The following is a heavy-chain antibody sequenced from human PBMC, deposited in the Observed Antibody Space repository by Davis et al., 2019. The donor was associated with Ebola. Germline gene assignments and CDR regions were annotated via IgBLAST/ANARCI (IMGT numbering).Heavy chain of an antibody. J-gene: IGHJ5*02. V-gene: IGHV4-61*03. Sequence: SETLSLTCTVSGGSVSSGSFYWSWIRQSPGKGLEWIAYLYNSGSANYNPSLKSRVSISLDTSKNHFSLKLTSVTAAATAVYYCASGRNNWFDPWGQGTLVTVSS. CDR2: LYNSGSA. D-gene: IGHD1-26*01. CDR1: GGSVSSGSFY. CDR3: ASGRNNWFDP.